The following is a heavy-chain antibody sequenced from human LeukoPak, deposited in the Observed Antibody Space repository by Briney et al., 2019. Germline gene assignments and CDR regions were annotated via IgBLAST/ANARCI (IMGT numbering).Heavy chain of an antibody. CDR1: GYTFTSYY. D-gene: IGHD2-15*01. CDR2: SNPSGGST. V-gene: IGHV1-46*01. Sequence: ASVKVSCKASGYTFTSYYMHWVRQAPGQGLEWMGRSNPSGGSTSYAQKFQGRVTMTRDMSTSTVYMELSSLRSEDTAVYYCARVALLGYYFDYWGQGTLVTVSS. CDR3: ARVALLGYYFDY. J-gene: IGHJ4*02.